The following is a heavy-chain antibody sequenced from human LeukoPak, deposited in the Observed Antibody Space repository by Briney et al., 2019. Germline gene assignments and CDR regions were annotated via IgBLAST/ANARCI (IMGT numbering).Heavy chain of an antibody. D-gene: IGHD2-15*01. CDR2: IYYSGST. CDR1: GGSISSSSYY. J-gene: IGHJ3*02. CDR3: ARDPYSDAFDI. Sequence: TSETLSLTCTVSGGSISSSSYYWGWIRQPPGKGLEWIGYIYYSGSTNYNPSLKSRVTISVDTSKNQFSLKLSSVTAADTAVYYCARDPYSDAFDIWGQGTMVTVSS. V-gene: IGHV4-61*01.